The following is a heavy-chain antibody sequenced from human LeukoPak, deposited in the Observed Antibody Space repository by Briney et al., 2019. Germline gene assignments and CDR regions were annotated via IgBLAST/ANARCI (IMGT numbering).Heavy chain of an antibody. CDR2: IYHSGST. J-gene: IGHJ4*02. D-gene: IGHD3-3*01. CDR1: GCSISSGYY. V-gene: IGHV4-38-2*01. CDR3: AREIGGYFYY. Sequence: SETLSLTCAVSGCSISSGYYWGWIRQPPGKGLEWIGSIYHSGSTYYNPSLKSRVTISVDTSKSQFSLKLSSVTAADTAVYYCAREIGGYFYYWGQGTLVTVSS.